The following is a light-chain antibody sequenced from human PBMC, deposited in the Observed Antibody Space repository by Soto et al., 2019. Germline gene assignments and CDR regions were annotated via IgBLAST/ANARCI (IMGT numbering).Light chain of an antibody. J-gene: IGKJ2*01. CDR3: QQYSSTPT. V-gene: IGKV4-1*01. CDR2: WAS. CDR1: QSVLYSSNNKNY. Sequence: DIVMTQSPDSLAVSLGERATINCKSSQSVLYSSNNKNYLAWYQQKPGQPPKLLIYWASTRESGVPDRFSGSGSGTDFTLTISSLQAEDVAVYYCQQYSSTPTFGQGTKLEIK.